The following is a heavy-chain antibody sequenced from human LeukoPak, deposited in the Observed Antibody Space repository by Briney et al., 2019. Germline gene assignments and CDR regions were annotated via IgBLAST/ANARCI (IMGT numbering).Heavy chain of an antibody. CDR3: AKDRGIISDY. D-gene: IGHD3-10*01. CDR1: GFTFSSYS. V-gene: IGHV3-23*01. J-gene: IGHJ4*02. CDR2: ISGSGDST. Sequence: GGSLRLSCVVSGFTFSSYSMSWVRQAPGKGLEWVSAISGSGDSTYYADSAKGRFTISRDNSKNTLYLQMNSLRVEDTAVYYCAKDRGIISDYWGQGTLVTVSS.